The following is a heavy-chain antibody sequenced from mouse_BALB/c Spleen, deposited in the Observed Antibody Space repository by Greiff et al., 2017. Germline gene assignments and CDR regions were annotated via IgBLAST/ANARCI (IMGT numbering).Heavy chain of an antibody. CDR2: ISSGSSTI. D-gene: IGHD1-1*01. J-gene: IGHJ4*01. CDR1: GFTFSSFG. CDR3: ARVYGSSYDAMDD. Sequence: EVKVVESGGGLVQPGGSRKLSCAASGFTFSSFGMHWVRQAPEKGLEWVAYISSGSSTIYYADTVKGRFTISRDNPKNTLFLQMTSLRSEDTAMYYCARVYGSSYDAMDDWGQGTSVTVSS. V-gene: IGHV5-17*02.